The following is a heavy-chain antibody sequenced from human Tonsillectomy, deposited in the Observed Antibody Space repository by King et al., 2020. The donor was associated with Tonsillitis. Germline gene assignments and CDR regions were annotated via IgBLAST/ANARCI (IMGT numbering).Heavy chain of an antibody. CDR2: IKRKSEGERT. CDR3: TTDSDYGDYGLDY. V-gene: IGHV3-15*01. J-gene: IGHJ4*02. Sequence: VQLVESGGGLVQPGGFLILSCEVSGFSFSAAWMSWVRQAPGKGLEWVGRIKRKSEGERTDYAASLKGRFIISRDDSENTVYLHMNSLKPEDTAVYYCTTDSDYGDYGLDYWGQGTLVTVSS. D-gene: IGHD4-17*01. CDR1: GFSFSAAW.